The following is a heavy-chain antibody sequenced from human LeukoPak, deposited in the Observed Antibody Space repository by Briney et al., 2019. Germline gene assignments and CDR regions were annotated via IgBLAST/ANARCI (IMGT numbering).Heavy chain of an antibody. Sequence: GESLKISFKGSGXSFSRYCISWVRQMPGKGLEWMGRIDPSDSDTNYRPSFQGHVTISTDKSISTAYLQWSSLKASDTAMYYCARLGGGYTGYAPDYWGQGTLVTVSS. J-gene: IGHJ4*02. V-gene: IGHV5-10-1*01. CDR2: IDPSDSDT. CDR3: ARLGGGYTGYAPDY. CDR1: GXSFSRYC. D-gene: IGHD5-12*01.